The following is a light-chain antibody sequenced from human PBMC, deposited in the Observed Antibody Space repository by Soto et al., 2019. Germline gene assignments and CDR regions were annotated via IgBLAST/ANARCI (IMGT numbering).Light chain of an antibody. CDR3: QQSYSTPLT. CDR1: QSISSY. J-gene: IGKJ4*01. CDR2: AAS. V-gene: IGKV1-39*01. Sequence: DIQMTQSPSSLSASVGDRVTITCRASQSISSYVNWYQQKPGKAPKLLIYAASSLQSGVPSSFSGSGYGTDFTLTIRSLHPEDFGTYYCQQSYSTPLTVRGGTQVEIK.